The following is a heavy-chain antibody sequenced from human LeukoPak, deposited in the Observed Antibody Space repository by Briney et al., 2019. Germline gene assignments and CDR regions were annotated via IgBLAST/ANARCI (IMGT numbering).Heavy chain of an antibody. CDR2: IYTSGST. D-gene: IGHD2-15*01. J-gene: IGHJ4*02. V-gene: IGHV4-4*07. CDR1: GGSISSYY. Sequence: PSETLSLTCTVSGGSISSYYWSWIRQPAGKGLEWIGRIYTSGSTNYNPSLKSRVTMSVDTSKNQFSLKLSSVTAADTAVYYCARGDEYCSGGCCYLTFDYWGQGTLVTVSS. CDR3: ARGDEYCSGGCCYLTFDY.